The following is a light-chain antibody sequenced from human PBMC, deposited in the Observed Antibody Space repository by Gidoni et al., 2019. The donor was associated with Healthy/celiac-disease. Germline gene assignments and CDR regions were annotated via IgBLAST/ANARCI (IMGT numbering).Light chain of an antibody. V-gene: IGKV1-33*01. CDR3: QQYDNNPPIT. Sequence: DIQLTQSPSSLSVSVADRVTITCQASQDISNSLNWYQQKPGKAPKLLIYDATNLETGVPSRFSGSGSGTDFTFTISSRQPEDIATYYCQQYDNNPPITFGQGTRLEIK. J-gene: IGKJ5*01. CDR2: DAT. CDR1: QDISNS.